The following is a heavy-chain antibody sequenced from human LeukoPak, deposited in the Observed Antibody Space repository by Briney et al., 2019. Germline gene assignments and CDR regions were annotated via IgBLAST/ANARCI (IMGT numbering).Heavy chain of an antibody. V-gene: IGHV1-18*01. J-gene: IGHJ6*03. CDR2: ISAYNGNT. Sequence: ASVKVSCKASGYTFTSYGISWVRQAPGQGLEWMGWISAYNGNTNYAQKLQGRVTMTTDTSTSTAYMELRSLRSDDTAVYYCAREGYYDFWSGYVHSHYYYMDVWGKGTTVTVSS. D-gene: IGHD3-3*01. CDR3: AREGYYDFWSGYVHSHYYYMDV. CDR1: GYTFTSYG.